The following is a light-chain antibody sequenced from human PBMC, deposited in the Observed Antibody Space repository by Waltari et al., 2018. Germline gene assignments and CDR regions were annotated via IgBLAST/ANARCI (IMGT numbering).Light chain of an antibody. Sequence: DIQLTQSPSSLSASVGDKVSITCQASQSIAGWLACYQQTPGKAPKPLVYKVSTLENGVPTRFSGSGSGTDVTLTISSLQPEDFATYYCEHCLSVPFTFGGGTKVEL. CDR2: KVS. CDR3: EHCLSVPFT. CDR1: QSIAGW. J-gene: IGKJ4*01. V-gene: IGKV1-5*01.